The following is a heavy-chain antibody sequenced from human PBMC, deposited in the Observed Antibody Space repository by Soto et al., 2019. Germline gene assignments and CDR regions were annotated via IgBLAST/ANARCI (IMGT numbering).Heavy chain of an antibody. CDR1: GGSISSSSYY. V-gene: IGHV4-39*01. D-gene: IGHD6-19*01. CDR3: ARHRLAVADGDFDY. Sequence: QLQLQESGPGLVKPSETLSLTCTVSGGSISSSSYYWGWIRQPPGKGLEWIGSIYYSGSTYYNPSLKSRVTISVDTSKNQFSLKLSSVTAADTAVYYCARHRLAVADGDFDYWGQGTLVTVSS. J-gene: IGHJ4*02. CDR2: IYYSGST.